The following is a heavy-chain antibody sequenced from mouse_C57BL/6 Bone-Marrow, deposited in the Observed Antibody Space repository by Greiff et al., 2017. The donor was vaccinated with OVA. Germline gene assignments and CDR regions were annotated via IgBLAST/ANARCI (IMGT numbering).Heavy chain of an antibody. CDR3: ARSPLYYGNFFYAMDY. D-gene: IGHD2-1*01. Sequence: VQLQQSGAELVRPGASVKLSCKASGYTFTDYYINWVKQRPGQGLEWIARIYPGSGNTHYNEKFKGKATLTAEKSSSTAYMQLSSLTSEDSAVYFCARSPLYYGNFFYAMDYWGQGTSVTVSS. V-gene: IGHV1-76*01. J-gene: IGHJ4*01. CDR2: IYPGSGNT. CDR1: GYTFTDYY.